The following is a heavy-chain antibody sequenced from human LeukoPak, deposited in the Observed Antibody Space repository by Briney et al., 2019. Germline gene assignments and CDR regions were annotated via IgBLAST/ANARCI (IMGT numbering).Heavy chain of an antibody. CDR2: IKQDGSEK. Sequence: GGSLRLSCAASGFTFSSYWMSWVRQAPGKGLEWVANIKQDGSEKYYVDSVKGRFTISRDNAKNSLCLQMNSLRAEDTAVYYCARVVAAAGRDYYYYMDVWGKGTTVTISS. CDR1: GFTFSSYW. V-gene: IGHV3-7*03. J-gene: IGHJ6*03. CDR3: ARVVAAAGRDYYYYMDV. D-gene: IGHD6-13*01.